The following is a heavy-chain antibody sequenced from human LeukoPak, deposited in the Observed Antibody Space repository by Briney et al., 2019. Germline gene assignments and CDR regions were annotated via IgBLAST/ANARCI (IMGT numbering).Heavy chain of an antibody. V-gene: IGHV3-74*01. D-gene: IGHD7-27*01. CDR2: MNTDGSTI. J-gene: IGHJ5*02. CDR3: AAAGEYRFDN. Sequence: GGSLRLSCAASGFIFSNYWMHWVRQAPGEGLVWVSRMNTDGSTINYADYVKGRFTISRDNAKNTLYLQMNCLRTEDTAVYYCAAAGEYRFDNWGQGILVTVSS. CDR1: GFIFSNYW.